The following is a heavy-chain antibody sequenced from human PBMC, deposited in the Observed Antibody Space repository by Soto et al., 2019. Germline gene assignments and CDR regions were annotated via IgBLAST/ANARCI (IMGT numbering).Heavy chain of an antibody. CDR1: GGSFSSYT. CDR3: ARDGSGSSEYNWFDP. Sequence: GASVKLSWKAAGGSFSSYTTSWVRQARGQGLAWMGRIIPILGIANYAQKFQGRVTITADKSTSTAYMELSSLRSEDTAVYYCARDGSGSSEYNWFDPWGQGTLVTVPQ. CDR2: IIPILGIA. J-gene: IGHJ5*02. D-gene: IGHD1-26*01. V-gene: IGHV1-69*04.